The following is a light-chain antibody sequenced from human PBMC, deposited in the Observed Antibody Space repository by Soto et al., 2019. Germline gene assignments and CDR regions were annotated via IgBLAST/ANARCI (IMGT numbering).Light chain of an antibody. V-gene: IGLV1-44*01. CDR1: GSNIGNNS. Sequence: QSVLTQPPSASGAPGQRVSISCSGSGSNIGNNSVSWVQQLSGTAPKLLIHTNDQRPSGVPDRFSGSKSGTSASLAISGLQSEDEADYYCGSWDDSLNAYVFGSGTKVTVL. CDR2: TND. CDR3: GSWDDSLNAYV. J-gene: IGLJ1*01.